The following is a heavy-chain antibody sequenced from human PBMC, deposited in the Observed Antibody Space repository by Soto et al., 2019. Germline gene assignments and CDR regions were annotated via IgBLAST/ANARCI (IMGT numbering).Heavy chain of an antibody. CDR1: GFAVSSNY. J-gene: IGHJ4*02. D-gene: IGHD2-15*01. Sequence: QPVGSLRLSCAASGFAVSSNYMSWVRQAPGKGLEWVSMIYSGGSTYYADSVKGRFTISRDNSKNTLYLQMNSLRAEDTAVYYCARDYCGGGSCYGYYWGQGSLVTVSS. V-gene: IGHV3-53*01. CDR3: ARDYCGGGSCYGYY. CDR2: IYSGGST.